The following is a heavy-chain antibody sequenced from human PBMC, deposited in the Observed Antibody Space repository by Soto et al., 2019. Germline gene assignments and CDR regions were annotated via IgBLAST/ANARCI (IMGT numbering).Heavy chain of an antibody. Sequence: QVQLVQSGAEVKKPGSSVKVSCKASGGTFSSYAISWVRQAPGQGLDWIGGIIPISGTANYAQKFQGRVTIAADESTGSAYMVLSSLRSEDTAVYYCARSQGSSTSLEIYYYYYYGMDVWGQGTTVTVSS. V-gene: IGHV1-69*01. CDR3: ARSQGSSTSLEIYYYYYYGMDV. CDR1: GGTFSSYA. CDR2: IIPISGTA. J-gene: IGHJ6*02. D-gene: IGHD2-2*01.